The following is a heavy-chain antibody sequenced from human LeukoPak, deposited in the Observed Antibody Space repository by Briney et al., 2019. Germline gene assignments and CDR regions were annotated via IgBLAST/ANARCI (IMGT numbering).Heavy chain of an antibody. CDR1: SGSISSSSYY. V-gene: IGHV4-39*07. CDR3: ARSGVRGALRSFDY. D-gene: IGHD3-10*01. CDR2: IYYSGST. Sequence: NPSETLSLTCTVSSGSISSSSYYWGWIRQPPGKGLEWIGSIYYSGSTYYNPSLKSRVTISVDTSKNQFSLKLSSVTAADTAVYYCARSGVRGALRSFDYWGQGTLVTVSS. J-gene: IGHJ4*02.